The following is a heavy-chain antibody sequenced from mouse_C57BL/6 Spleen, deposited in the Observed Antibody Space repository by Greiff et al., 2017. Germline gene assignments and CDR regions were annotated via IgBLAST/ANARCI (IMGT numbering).Heavy chain of an antibody. Sequence: VQLQQPGAELVRPGSSVKLSCKASGYTFTSYWMDWVKQRPGQGLEWIGNIYPSDSETHYNQKFKDKATLTVDKSSSTAYMQLSSLTSEDSAVIYCARSEGSWYFDVWGTGTTVTVSS. CDR2: IYPSDSET. CDR3: ARSEGSWYFDV. CDR1: GYTFTSYW. V-gene: IGHV1-61*01. J-gene: IGHJ1*03.